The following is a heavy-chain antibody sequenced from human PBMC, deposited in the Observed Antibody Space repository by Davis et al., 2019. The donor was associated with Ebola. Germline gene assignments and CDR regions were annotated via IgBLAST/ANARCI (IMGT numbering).Heavy chain of an antibody. CDR1: GFTFSSYS. Sequence: PGGSLRLSCAASGFTFSSYSMNWVRQAPGKGLEWVSSISSSSSYIYYADSVKGRFTISRDNAKNSLYLQMNSLRAEDTAVYYCARPIIVGAAFDYWGQGTLVTVSS. J-gene: IGHJ4*02. D-gene: IGHD1-26*01. CDR2: ISSSSSYI. V-gene: IGHV3-21*01. CDR3: ARPIIVGAAFDY.